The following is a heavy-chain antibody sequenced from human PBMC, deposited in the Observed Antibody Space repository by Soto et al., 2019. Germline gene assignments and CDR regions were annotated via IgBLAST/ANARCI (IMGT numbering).Heavy chain of an antibody. Sequence: EVQLLESGGGLVQPGGSLRLSCAASGFTFSSYAMSWVRQAPGKGLEWVSAISGSGGSTYYADSVKGRFTISRDNSKNTLYLQVNSLRAEDTAVYYCAKGRQWPRYYFDYWGQGTLVTVSS. CDR1: GFTFSSYA. D-gene: IGHD6-19*01. CDR3: AKGRQWPRYYFDY. CDR2: ISGSGGST. V-gene: IGHV3-23*01. J-gene: IGHJ4*02.